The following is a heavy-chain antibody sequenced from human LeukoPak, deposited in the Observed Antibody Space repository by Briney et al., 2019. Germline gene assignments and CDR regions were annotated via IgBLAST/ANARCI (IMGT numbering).Heavy chain of an antibody. D-gene: IGHD3-10*01. Sequence: QTGGSLRLSCAASGFQFTYFGMSWVRQALGKGLEWVAFIRNDGSNKYYVESVKGRFIISRDNSPDTVYLHMSNLRPDDTAVYYCAKSQDYGSGSYALDYWGQGALVTVSS. CDR3: AKSQDYGSGSYALDY. CDR2: IRNDGSNK. V-gene: IGHV3-30*02. CDR1: GFQFTYFG. J-gene: IGHJ4*02.